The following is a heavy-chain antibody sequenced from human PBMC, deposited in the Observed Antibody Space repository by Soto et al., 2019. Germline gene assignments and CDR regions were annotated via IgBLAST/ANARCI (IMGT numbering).Heavy chain of an antibody. V-gene: IGHV3-23*01. CDR2: ISANGQCI. CDR1: GFTFNSYA. CDR3: AKDRNYPRDQFHN. J-gene: IGHJ4*02. Sequence: GSLRLACAASGFTFNSYAMSWVRQAPGKGLEWVSAISANGQCIYYADSVKGRFIISRDSSKNTVFLHMDSLTAEDTAVYYCAKDRNYPRDQFHNWGQGTLVTVSS. D-gene: IGHD1-7*01.